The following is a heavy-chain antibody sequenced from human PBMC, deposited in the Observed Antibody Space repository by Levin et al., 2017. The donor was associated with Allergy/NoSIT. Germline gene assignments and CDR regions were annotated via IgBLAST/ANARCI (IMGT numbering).Heavy chain of an antibody. V-gene: IGHV3-23*01. D-gene: IGHD6-13*01. Sequence: QSGESLKISCAASGFTFGSYGMSWVRQAPGKGLEWVSVISGSGDSTYYVDSVKGRFTISRDSSKSTLYLQMNSLRAEDTAVYYCAKDYTSSWYYFDFWGQGTLVTVSS. CDR1: GFTFGSYG. CDR2: ISGSGDST. CDR3: AKDYTSSWYYFDF. J-gene: IGHJ4*02.